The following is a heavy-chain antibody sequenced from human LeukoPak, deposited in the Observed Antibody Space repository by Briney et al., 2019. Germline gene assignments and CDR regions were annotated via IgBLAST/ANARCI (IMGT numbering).Heavy chain of an antibody. CDR1: GYTFTSYD. D-gene: IGHD1-26*01. CDR3: ARAPDYSGSYLDY. CDR2: MNPNSGNT. V-gene: IGHV1-8*01. J-gene: IGHJ4*02. Sequence: GASVKVPCKASGYTFTSYDINWVRQATGQGLEWMGWMNPNSGNTGYAQKFQGRVTMTRNTPISTAYMELSSLRSEDTAVYYCARAPDYSGSYLDYWGQGTLVTVSS.